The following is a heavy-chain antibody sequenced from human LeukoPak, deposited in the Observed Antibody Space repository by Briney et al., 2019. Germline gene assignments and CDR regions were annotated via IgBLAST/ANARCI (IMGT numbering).Heavy chain of an antibody. J-gene: IGHJ5*02. CDR2: IYPGDSDT. CDR1: GYRFTSYW. D-gene: IGHD2-2*01. Sequence: GESLKISCKGSGYRFTSYWIGWVRQMPGKGLEWMGIIYPGDSDTRYSPSFQGQVTISADKSISTAYLQWSSLKASDTAMYYCARHSCSSTSCFTGFDPWGQGTLVTVSS. CDR3: ARHSCSSTSCFTGFDP. V-gene: IGHV5-51*01.